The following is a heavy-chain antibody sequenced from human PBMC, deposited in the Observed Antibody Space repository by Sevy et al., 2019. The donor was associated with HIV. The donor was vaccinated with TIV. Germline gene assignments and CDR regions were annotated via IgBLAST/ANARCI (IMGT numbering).Heavy chain of an antibody. V-gene: IGHV3-7*01. J-gene: IGHJ4*02. CDR1: GFTLNGYW. CDR3: VRAIAADGSF. D-gene: IGHD6-13*01. Sequence: GGSLRLSCVASGFTLNGYWMSWVRQAPGKGLEWVTNINQDGNVKYYIDSVKGRFTISRDTARNLLYLQMNSLRVEDTALYYCVRAIAADGSFWGQGTLVTVSS. CDR2: INQDGNVK.